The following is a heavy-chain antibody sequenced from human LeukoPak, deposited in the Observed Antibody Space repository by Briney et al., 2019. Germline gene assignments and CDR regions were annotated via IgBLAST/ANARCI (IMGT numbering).Heavy chain of an antibody. CDR1: GYTFTGYY. V-gene: IGHV1-2*02. D-gene: IGHD3-22*01. Sequence: ASVKVSCKASGYTFTGYYMHWVRQAPGQGLEWMGWINPNSGGTNYAQKFQGRVTMTRDTSISTAYMELSRLRSDDTAVYYCAREVYDSSGYYYLDYWGQGTLVTVSS. J-gene: IGHJ4*02. CDR2: INPNSGGT. CDR3: AREVYDSSGYYYLDY.